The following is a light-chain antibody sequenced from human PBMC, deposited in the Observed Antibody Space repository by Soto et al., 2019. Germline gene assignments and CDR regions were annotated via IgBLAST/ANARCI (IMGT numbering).Light chain of an antibody. Sequence: EIVLTQSPGTLSLSPGERATLSCRGSQSVSSNFLAWYQQKPGQTPRLLIYGASSRATGIPDRFSGSGSGTDFTLTISRLEPEDFAVYFCQQYDSFRWTFGQGTKVEIK. CDR2: GAS. CDR1: QSVSSNF. J-gene: IGKJ1*01. CDR3: QQYDSFRWT. V-gene: IGKV3-20*01.